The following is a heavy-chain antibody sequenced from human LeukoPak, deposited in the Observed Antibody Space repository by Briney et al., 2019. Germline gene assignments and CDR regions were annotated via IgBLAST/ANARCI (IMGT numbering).Heavy chain of an antibody. CDR2: ISSSSSYI. Sequence: GGSLRLSCAASGFTFSSYTMNWVRQAPGKGLEWVSIISSSSSYIYYADSVKGRFTISRDNAKNALYLQMHSLRVEETAVYYCARDGRCGGDCYASWGQGTLVTVSS. D-gene: IGHD2-21*02. CDR3: ARDGRCGGDCYAS. CDR1: GFTFSSYT. J-gene: IGHJ4*02. V-gene: IGHV3-21*01.